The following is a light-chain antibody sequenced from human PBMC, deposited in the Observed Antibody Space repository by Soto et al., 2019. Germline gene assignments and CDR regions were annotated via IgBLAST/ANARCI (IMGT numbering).Light chain of an antibody. CDR2: DVT. CDR3: AAWDDNLNAYV. V-gene: IGLV2-11*01. CDR1: SSNVGNYNY. Sequence: QSALTQPRSVSGSPGQSVTISCTGTSSNVGNYNYVSWYQQHPGKAPKLMLFDVTKRPSGVPDRFSGSKSGNTASLTISGLQAEDEADYYCAAWDDNLNAYVFGSGTQLTVL. J-gene: IGLJ1*01.